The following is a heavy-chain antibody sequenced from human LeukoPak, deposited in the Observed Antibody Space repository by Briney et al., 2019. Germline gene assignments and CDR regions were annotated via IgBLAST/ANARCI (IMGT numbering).Heavy chain of an antibody. V-gene: IGHV3-73*01. J-gene: IGHJ4*02. Sequence: PGGSLRLSCAASGFTFSGSAMHWVRQASGKGLEWVGRIRSKANSYATAYAASGKGRFTISRDDSKNTAYLQMNSLKTEDTAVYYCTTMKDSSSSPSDYWGQGTLVTVSS. CDR3: TTMKDSSSSPSDY. CDR1: GFTFSGSA. CDR2: IRSKANSYAT. D-gene: IGHD6-6*01.